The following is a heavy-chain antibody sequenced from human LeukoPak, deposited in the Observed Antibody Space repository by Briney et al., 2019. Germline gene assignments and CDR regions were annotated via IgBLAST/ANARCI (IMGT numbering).Heavy chain of an antibody. CDR1: GLTFRNYA. D-gene: IGHD4-17*01. CDR2: ITGGGIGT. V-gene: IGHV3-23*01. J-gene: IGHJ3*01. CDR3: AKDPNGDYVGAFDS. Sequence: GSLRLSCAASGLTFRNYAMTWVRQAPGKGLEWFSSITGGGIGTSYADSVKGRFTVYRDNSKNTLYLQMNSLRAGDTAVYYCAKDPNGDYVGAFDSWGQGTSVTVSS.